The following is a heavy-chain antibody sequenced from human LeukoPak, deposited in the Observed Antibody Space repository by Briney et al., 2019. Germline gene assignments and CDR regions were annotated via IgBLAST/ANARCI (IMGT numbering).Heavy chain of an antibody. CDR2: IIPILGIA. Sequence: PVKVSCKASGGTFSSYAISWVRQAPGQGLEWMGRIIPILGIANYAQKFQGRVTITADKSTSTAYMELSSLRSEDTAVYYCASISDFDYWGQGTLVTVSS. V-gene: IGHV1-69*04. CDR3: ASISDFDY. CDR1: GGTFSSYA. J-gene: IGHJ4*02.